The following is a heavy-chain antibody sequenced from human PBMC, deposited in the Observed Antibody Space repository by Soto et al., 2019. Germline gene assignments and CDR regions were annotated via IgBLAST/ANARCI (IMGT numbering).Heavy chain of an antibody. CDR2: IIPIFGTA. D-gene: IGHD3-3*01. V-gene: IGHV1-69*01. Sequence: QVQLVQSGAEVKKPGSSVKVSCKASGGTFSSYAISWVRQAPGQGLEWMGGIIPIFGTANYAQKFQGRVTITADESTSTAYMEMISLRSEDTAVYYCARESDFWSGPSGYYGMDVWGQGTTVTVSS. CDR1: GGTFSSYA. CDR3: ARESDFWSGPSGYYGMDV. J-gene: IGHJ6*02.